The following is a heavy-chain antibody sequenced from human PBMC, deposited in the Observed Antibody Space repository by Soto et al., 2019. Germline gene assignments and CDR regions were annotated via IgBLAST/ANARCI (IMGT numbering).Heavy chain of an antibody. CDR2: IKSKTDGGTT. CDR1: GFTFSNAW. CDR3: TTDGNVLLGEPISYYYYYYGMDV. D-gene: IGHD3-10*01. Sequence: GGSLRLSCAASGFTFSNAWMNWVRQAPGKGLEWVGRIKSKTDGGTTDYAAPVKGRFTISRDDSKNTLYLQMNSLKTEDTAVYYCTTDGNVLLGEPISYYYYYYGMDVWGQGTTVTVSS. V-gene: IGHV3-15*07. J-gene: IGHJ6*02.